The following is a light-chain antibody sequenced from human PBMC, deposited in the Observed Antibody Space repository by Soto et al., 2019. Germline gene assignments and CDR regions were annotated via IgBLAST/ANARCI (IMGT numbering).Light chain of an antibody. Sequence: DSQMTQSPSSLSSSLGDRVTITCRASQSISSYLNWYQQQPAKAPKLLIYSASSLQSGVPPRFSGSGSGTDFTLTISSLQPEDFATYYYQQSYSTPLTFGGGTKVEIK. V-gene: IGKV1-39*01. CDR1: QSISSY. CDR3: QQSYSTPLT. J-gene: IGKJ4*01. CDR2: SAS.